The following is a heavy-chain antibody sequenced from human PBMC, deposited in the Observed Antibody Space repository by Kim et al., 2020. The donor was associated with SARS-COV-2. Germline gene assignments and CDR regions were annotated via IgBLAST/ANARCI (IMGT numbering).Heavy chain of an antibody. CDR3: ARHSFDDSSNFDY. J-gene: IGHJ4*02. V-gene: IGHV5-51*01. Sequence: GESLKISCKGSGYSFTSYWIGWVCQMPGKGLEWMGIIYPGDSDTRYSPSFQGQVTVSADKSISTAYLQWSSLKASDTAMYYCARHSFDDSSNFDYWGQGTLVTVSS. CDR1: GYSFTSYW. CDR2: IYPGDSDT. D-gene: IGHD3-22*01.